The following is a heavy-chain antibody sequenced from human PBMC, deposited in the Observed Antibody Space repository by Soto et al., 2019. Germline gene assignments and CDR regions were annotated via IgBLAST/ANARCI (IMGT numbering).Heavy chain of an antibody. CDR2: IGSDGRRD. D-gene: IGHD4-17*01. Sequence: QVQLVESGGGVVQPGGSLRLSCAASGFTFGRHGIHWVRQAPGKGLEWVAVIGSDGRRDSYADSVKGRFTISIDNGQNTLYLQMNSLRAEDTAVYYCARDDDYGDNGLDYWGQGTLVTVSS. J-gene: IGHJ4*02. CDR1: GFTFGRHG. CDR3: ARDDDYGDNGLDY. V-gene: IGHV3-33*01.